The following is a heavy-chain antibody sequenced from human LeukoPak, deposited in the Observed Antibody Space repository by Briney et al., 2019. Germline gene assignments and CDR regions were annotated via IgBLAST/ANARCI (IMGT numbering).Heavy chain of an antibody. V-gene: IGHV3-7*01. D-gene: IGHD3-16*01. J-gene: IGHJ4*02. Sequence: AGGSLRLSCAASGFTFTWHWMSWVRQAPGKGLEWVANIKKDGSEKNYMDSVKGRFTISRDNAKNSLYLEMTSQRADDTAVYYCTRAMITSGGLNDPFDYWGQGTLVTVSS. CDR2: IKKDGSEK. CDR1: GFTFTWHW. CDR3: TRAMITSGGLNDPFDY.